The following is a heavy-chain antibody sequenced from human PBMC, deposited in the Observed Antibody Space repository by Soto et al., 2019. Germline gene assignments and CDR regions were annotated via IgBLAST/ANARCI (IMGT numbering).Heavy chain of an antibody. CDR3: ARESVVVVAAMYNWCDP. V-gene: IGHV3-30-3*01. CDR2: ISYDGSNK. D-gene: IGHD2-15*01. Sequence: QVQLVESGGGVVQPGRSLRLSCAASAFTFSSYAMHWVRQAPGKGLEWVAVISYDGSNKYYADSVKGRFTISRDNSKNTLYLQMNSLRAEDTAVYYCARESVVVVAAMYNWCDPWGQGTLVTVSS. J-gene: IGHJ5*02. CDR1: AFTFSSYA.